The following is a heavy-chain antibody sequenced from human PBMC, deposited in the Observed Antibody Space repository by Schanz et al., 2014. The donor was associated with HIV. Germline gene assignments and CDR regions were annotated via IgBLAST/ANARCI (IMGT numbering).Heavy chain of an antibody. V-gene: IGHV3-33*08. J-gene: IGHJ6*02. CDR2: IWYDGSNK. Sequence: VQLLESGGGLVQPGGSLRLSCAASGLNFGSSAMSWVRQAPGKGLEWVAVIWYDGSNKYYADSVKGRFTISRDNSKKTLYLQMNSLRAEDTAVYYCARGEAITYYYHYYGMDVWGQGTTVTVSS. CDR1: GLNFGSSA. D-gene: IGHD1-20*01. CDR3: ARGEAITYYYHYYGMDV.